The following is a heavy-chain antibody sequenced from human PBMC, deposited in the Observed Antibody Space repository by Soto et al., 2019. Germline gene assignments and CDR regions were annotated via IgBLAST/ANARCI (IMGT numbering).Heavy chain of an antibody. Sequence: GGSMRLSCAASGFTFRSFTMNWVRQAPGKGLEWVSTISSNSAYIYYTDALRGRFTISRDNAKNSLHLQMNSLRAEDTAVYYCTRDASRDSSARGWFDPWGPGTLVTVSS. CDR2: ISSNSAYI. CDR3: TRDASRDSSARGWFDP. J-gene: IGHJ5*02. D-gene: IGHD6-13*01. V-gene: IGHV3-21*01. CDR1: GFTFRSFT.